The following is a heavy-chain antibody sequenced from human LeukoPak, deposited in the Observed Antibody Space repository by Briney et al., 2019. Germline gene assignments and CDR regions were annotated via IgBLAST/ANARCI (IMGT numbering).Heavy chain of an antibody. J-gene: IGHJ4*02. CDR3: AALGVGGY. CDR2: ISGRGESI. D-gene: IGHD1-26*01. Sequence: GSLRLSCAASGFTFSSYVMSWVRQAPGKGLEWVSCISGRGESIHLADSAKGRFTISRDNSKNTLSLQMNSLRGEDTAVYYCAALGVGGYWGQGTLVTVSS. V-gene: IGHV3-23*01. CDR1: GFTFSSYV.